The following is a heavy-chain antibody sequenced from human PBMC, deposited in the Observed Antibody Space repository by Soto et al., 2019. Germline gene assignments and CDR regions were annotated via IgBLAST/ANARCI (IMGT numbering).Heavy chain of an antibody. CDR1: GFTFSSYS. J-gene: IGHJ6*02. D-gene: IGHD4-17*01. Sequence: GGSLRLSCAASGFTFSSYSMNWVRQAPGKGLEWVSSISSSSSYIYYADSVKGRFTISRDNAKNSLYLQMNSLRAEDTAVYYCAREEEPDYGGYLGGMDVWGQGTAVTVSS. V-gene: IGHV3-21*01. CDR2: ISSSSSYI. CDR3: AREEEPDYGGYLGGMDV.